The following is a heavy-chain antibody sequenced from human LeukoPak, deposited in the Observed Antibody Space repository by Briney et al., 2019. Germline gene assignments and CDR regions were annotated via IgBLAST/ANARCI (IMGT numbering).Heavy chain of an antibody. CDR1: GFTFSSYA. CDR3: AREVEMATIGYFDY. Sequence: GGSLRLSCAASGFTFSSYAMHWVRQAPGKGLEWVAVISYDGSNKYYADSVKGRFTISRDNSKNTLYLQMNSLRAEDTAVYYCAREVEMATIGYFDYWGQGTLVAVSS. J-gene: IGHJ4*02. CDR2: ISYDGSNK. V-gene: IGHV3-30*01. D-gene: IGHD5-24*01.